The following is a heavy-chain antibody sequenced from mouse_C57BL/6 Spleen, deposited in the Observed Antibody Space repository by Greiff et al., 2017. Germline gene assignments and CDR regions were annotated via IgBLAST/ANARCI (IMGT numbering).Heavy chain of an antibody. CDR2: INPGSGGT. V-gene: IGHV1-54*01. D-gene: IGHD4-1*01. J-gene: IGHJ3*01. CDR1: GYAFTNYL. CDR3: ARKSELGRFAY. Sequence: QVQLQQSGAELVRPGTSVKVSCKASGYAFTNYLIEWVKQRPGQGLEWIGVINPGSGGTNYNEKFKGKATLPADKSSITAYMQLSSLTSEDSAVYFCARKSELGRFAYWGQGTLFTVSA.